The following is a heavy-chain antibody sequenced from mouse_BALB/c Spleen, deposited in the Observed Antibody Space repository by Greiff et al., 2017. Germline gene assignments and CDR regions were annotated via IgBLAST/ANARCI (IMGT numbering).Heavy chain of an antibody. V-gene: IGHV1-31*01. CDR1: GYSFTGYY. CDR3: ARPMITTFAMDY. J-gene: IGHJ4*01. Sequence: VQLQQSGPELVKPGASVKISCKASGYSFTGYYMHWVKQSHVKSLEWIGRINPYNGATSYNQNFKDKASLTVDKSSSTAYMELHSLTSEDSAVYYCARPMITTFAMDYWGQGTSVTVSS. CDR2: INPYNGAT. D-gene: IGHD2-4*01.